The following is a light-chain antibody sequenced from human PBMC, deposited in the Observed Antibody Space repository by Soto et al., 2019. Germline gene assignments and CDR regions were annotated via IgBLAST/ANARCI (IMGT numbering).Light chain of an antibody. V-gene: IGKV3-20*01. Sequence: EIVLTQSPGTLSLSPGERATLSCRASQTISRNFLAWYHQKGDQAPRLLIHGASSRATGIPDRFSGSGSGTDFTLTITRLEPEDFAVYYCQQYGNFPITFGQGTRLETK. CDR2: GAS. CDR1: QTISRNF. J-gene: IGKJ5*01. CDR3: QQYGNFPIT.